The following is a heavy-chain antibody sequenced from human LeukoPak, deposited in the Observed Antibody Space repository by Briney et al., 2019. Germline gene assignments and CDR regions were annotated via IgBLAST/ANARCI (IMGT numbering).Heavy chain of an antibody. Sequence: GGSLRLSCSASGFVFSIYTMYWVRQAPGKGPEYVSTISGSGNGGSIYYADSVKGRFTISRDDSKSVVYLQMNGLRSEDTAVYYCVKDFGRVRGTPDSWGQGTLVTVSS. V-gene: IGHV3-64D*06. CDR2: ISGSGNGGSI. CDR1: GFVFSIYT. J-gene: IGHJ4*02. D-gene: IGHD2/OR15-2a*01. CDR3: VKDFGRVRGTPDS.